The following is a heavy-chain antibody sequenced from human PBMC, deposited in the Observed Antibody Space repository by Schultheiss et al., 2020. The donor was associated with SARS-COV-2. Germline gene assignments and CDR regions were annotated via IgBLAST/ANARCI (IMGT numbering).Heavy chain of an antibody. Sequence: GESLKISCAASGFTFSSYAMSWVRQAPGKGLEWVSAISGSGGSTYYADSVKGRFTISRDNSKNTLYLQMNSLRAEDTAVYYCASLVGATRGYNWFDPWGQGTLVTVSS. CDR3: ASLVGATRGYNWFDP. V-gene: IGHV3-23*01. J-gene: IGHJ5*02. CDR1: GFTFSSYA. D-gene: IGHD1-26*01. CDR2: ISGSGGST.